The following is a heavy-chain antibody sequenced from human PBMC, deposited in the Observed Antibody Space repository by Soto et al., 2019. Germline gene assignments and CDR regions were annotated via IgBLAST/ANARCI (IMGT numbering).Heavy chain of an antibody. D-gene: IGHD6-19*01. CDR2: IYYSGST. CDR3: ARDRGVAGHYYYYYGMDV. CDR1: GGSVSSGSYY. V-gene: IGHV4-61*01. J-gene: IGHJ6*02. Sequence: QVQLQESGPGLVKPSETLSLTCTVSGGSVSSGSYYWSWIRQPPGKGLEWIGYIYYSGSTNYNPSLKSRVTISVDTSKNQFSLKLSSVTAADTAVYYCARDRGVAGHYYYYYGMDVWGQGTTVTVSS.